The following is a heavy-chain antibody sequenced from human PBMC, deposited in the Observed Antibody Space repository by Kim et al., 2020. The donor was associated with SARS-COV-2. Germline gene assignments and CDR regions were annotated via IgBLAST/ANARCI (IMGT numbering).Heavy chain of an antibody. Sequence: GGSLRLSCAASGFTFSSYGMHWVRQAPGKGLEWVAVISYDGSNKYYADSVKGRFTISRDNSKNTLYLQMNSLRAEDTAVYYCAKVDGPFDIWGQGTMVTVSS. CDR3: AKVDGPFDI. CDR2: ISYDGSNK. D-gene: IGHD2-8*01. CDR1: GFTFSSYG. V-gene: IGHV3-30*18. J-gene: IGHJ3*02.